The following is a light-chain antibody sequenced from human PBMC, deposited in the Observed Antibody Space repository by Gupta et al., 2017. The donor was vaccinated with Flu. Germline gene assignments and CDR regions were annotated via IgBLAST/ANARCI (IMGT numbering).Light chain of an antibody. J-gene: IGLJ3*02. CDR1: SSDVGAYEY. CDR3: CSYAGSYSWV. Sequence: QSALTQPRSVSGSPGQSVSISCTGTSSDVGAYEYVSWYQQYPGKAPKFIIYDVYKRPSGVPDRFSAYKSGNTASLTISGLQAEDEADYYCCSYAGSYSWVFGGGTKLTVL. V-gene: IGLV2-11*01. CDR2: DVY.